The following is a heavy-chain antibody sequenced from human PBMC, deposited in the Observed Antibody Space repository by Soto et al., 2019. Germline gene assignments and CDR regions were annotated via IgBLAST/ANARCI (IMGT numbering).Heavy chain of an antibody. D-gene: IGHD2-21*01. J-gene: IGHJ5*02. CDR1: GGSISSYY. CDR2: IYYSGST. V-gene: IGHV4-59*08. Sequence: SETLSLTCTVSGGSISSYYWSWIRQPPGKGLEWIGYIYYSGSTNYNPSLTSRVTISVDTSKNEFSLKLRSVTAADTAVYYCARQPTTGDTDLWFDPWGQGTLVTVSS. CDR3: ARQPTTGDTDLWFDP.